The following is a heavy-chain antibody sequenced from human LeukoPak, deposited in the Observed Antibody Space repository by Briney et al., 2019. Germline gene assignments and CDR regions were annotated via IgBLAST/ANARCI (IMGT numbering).Heavy chain of an antibody. CDR3: ARNYAREIVVVTFDY. J-gene: IGHJ4*02. V-gene: IGHV3-30*04. D-gene: IGHD3-22*01. CDR2: ISYDGSNK. CDR1: GFTFSSYA. Sequence: GGSLRLSCAASGFTFSSYAMRWVRQAPGKGLEWVAVISYDGSNKYYADSVKGRFTISRDNSKNTLYLQMNSLRAEDTAVYYCARNYAREIVVVTFDYWGQGTLVTVSS.